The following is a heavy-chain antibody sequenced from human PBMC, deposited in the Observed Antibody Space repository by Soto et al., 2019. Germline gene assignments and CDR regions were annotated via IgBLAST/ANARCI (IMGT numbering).Heavy chain of an antibody. CDR2: ISGSGGST. CDR1: A. J-gene: IGHJ4*02. D-gene: IGHD2-15*01. Sequence: AGSWVSQNKGKGLEWVSAISGSGGSTYYADSVKGRFTISRDNSKNTLYLQMNSLRAEDTAVYYCAKDSPLVVAARDFDYWGQGTLVTVSS. CDR3: AKDSPLVVAARDFDY. V-gene: IGHV3-23*01.